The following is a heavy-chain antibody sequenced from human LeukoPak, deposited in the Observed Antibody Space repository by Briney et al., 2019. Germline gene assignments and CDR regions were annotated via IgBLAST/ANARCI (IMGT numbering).Heavy chain of an antibody. D-gene: IGHD3-10*01. J-gene: IGHJ3*02. V-gene: IGHV3-7*01. CDR3: AKDGRQRKTYYYGSGSANAFDI. Sequence: GESLRLSCAASGFTFSAYWMTWVRQAPGKGLAWVANIIEGGDVKYYADSVKGRFTISRDNSKNTLYLQMNSLRAEDTAVYYCAKDGRQRKTYYYGSGSANAFDIWGQGTMVSVSS. CDR1: GFTFSAYW. CDR2: IIEGGDVK.